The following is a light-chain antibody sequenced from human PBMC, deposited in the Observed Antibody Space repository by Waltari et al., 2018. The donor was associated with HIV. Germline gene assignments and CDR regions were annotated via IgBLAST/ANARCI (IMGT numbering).Light chain of an antibody. V-gene: IGKV1-5*03. CDR1: QSISSW. CDR2: KAS. Sequence: DIQLTQSPSTLSASVGHRVPITCRASQSISSWLAWYQQKPGKAPKLLIYKASSLESGVPTRFSGSGSGTEFTLTSSSLQPDDFATYYCQQYKSYSQTFGQGTKVEIK. J-gene: IGKJ1*01. CDR3: QQYKSYSQT.